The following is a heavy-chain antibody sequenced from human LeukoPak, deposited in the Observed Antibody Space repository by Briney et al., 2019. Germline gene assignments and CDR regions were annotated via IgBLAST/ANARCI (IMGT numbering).Heavy chain of an antibody. V-gene: IGHV3-74*01. J-gene: IGHJ2*01. CDR3: IRGGLPRGFDL. Sequence: GGSLRLSCAVSGFPSSHTWMFWVRHGPGKGLECVALINGDGSAITYADSVQGRFTISRDNAKSTLYLQMNSLRVEDTAVYYCIRGGLPRGFDLWGRGALVTVSS. CDR2: INGDGSAI. CDR1: GFPSSHTW. D-gene: IGHD1-26*01.